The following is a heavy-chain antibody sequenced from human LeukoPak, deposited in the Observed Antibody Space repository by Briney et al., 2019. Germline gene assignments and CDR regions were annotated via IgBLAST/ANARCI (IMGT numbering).Heavy chain of an antibody. D-gene: IGHD2-2*01. Sequence: PGGSLRLSCAASGFTFSSYGMHWVRQAPGKGLEWMTFISYDGSNKYYADSVKGRFTISRDNSKNTLYLQMNSLRAEDTAVYYCANQGLTRNYFFDYWGQGTLVTVSS. CDR3: ANQGLTRNYFFDY. J-gene: IGHJ4*02. CDR2: ISYDGSNK. CDR1: GFTFSSYG. V-gene: IGHV3-30*18.